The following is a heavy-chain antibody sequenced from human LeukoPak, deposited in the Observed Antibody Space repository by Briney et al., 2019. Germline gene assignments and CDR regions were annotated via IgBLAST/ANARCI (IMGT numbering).Heavy chain of an antibody. D-gene: IGHD6-13*01. Sequence: SETLSLTCTVSGGSISSYYWSWIRQPPGKGLEWIGYIYYSGSTNYNPSLKSRVIISVDTSKNQFSLKLSSVTAADTAVYYCARDSREGASYSSSWYYFDYWGQGTLVTVSS. J-gene: IGHJ4*02. CDR1: GGSISSYY. CDR2: IYYSGST. CDR3: ARDSREGASYSSSWYYFDY. V-gene: IGHV4-59*01.